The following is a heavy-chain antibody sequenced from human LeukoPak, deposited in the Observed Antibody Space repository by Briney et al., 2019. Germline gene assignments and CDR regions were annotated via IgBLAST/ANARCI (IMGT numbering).Heavy chain of an antibody. CDR2: IRYHGSDK. J-gene: IGHJ4*02. CDR3: ARSPTSWYFDY. D-gene: IGHD2-2*01. CDR1: GFTFSSYA. V-gene: IGHV3-30*02. Sequence: GGSLRLSCAASGFTFSSYAMSWVRQAPGKGLEWVAFIRYHGSDKYYADSVKGRFTISRDNSKNTLYLQMNSLRPEDTSVYFCARSPTSWYFDYWGQGTLVTVSS.